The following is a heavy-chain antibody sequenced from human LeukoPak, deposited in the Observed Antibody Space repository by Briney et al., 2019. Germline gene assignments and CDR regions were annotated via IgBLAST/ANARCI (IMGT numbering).Heavy chain of an antibody. J-gene: IGHJ6*02. CDR3: ARDSYGMDV. Sequence: HPGGSLRLSCAASGFTFSSYGMHWVRQAPGKGLEWVAVIWYDGSNKYYADSVKGRFTISRDNSKNTLYLQMNSLRAEDTAVYHCARDSYGMDVWGQGTTVTVSS. CDR1: GFTFSSYG. V-gene: IGHV3-33*01. CDR2: IWYDGSNK.